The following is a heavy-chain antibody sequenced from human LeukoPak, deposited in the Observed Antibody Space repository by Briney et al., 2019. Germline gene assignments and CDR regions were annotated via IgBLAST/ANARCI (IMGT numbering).Heavy chain of an antibody. D-gene: IGHD6-19*01. Sequence: GASVKVSCKASGYTFTSYYMHWVRQAPGQGLEWMGIINPSGGSTSYAQKFQGRVTMTRDTSTSTLYKELSSLRSEDTAVYYCARDMEAVAGHYYYYGMDVWGQGTTVTVSS. V-gene: IGHV1-46*01. CDR1: GYTFTSYY. CDR2: INPSGGST. J-gene: IGHJ6*02. CDR3: ARDMEAVAGHYYYYGMDV.